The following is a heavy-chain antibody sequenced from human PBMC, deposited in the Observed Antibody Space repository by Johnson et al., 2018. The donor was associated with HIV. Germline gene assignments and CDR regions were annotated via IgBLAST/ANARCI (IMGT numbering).Heavy chain of an antibody. J-gene: IGHJ3*02. Sequence: VQLVESGGGLVQPGGSLRLSCAASGFTFSNYGMHWVRQAPGKGLELVAVIWFDGSNKYYADSVKGRFTISRDNSKNTLYLQMNSLRAEDTAVYYCAKIPADSSGTRSAFDIWGQGTMVTVSS. V-gene: IGHV3-30*02. D-gene: IGHD3-22*01. CDR1: GFTFSNYG. CDR2: IWFDGSNK. CDR3: AKIPADSSGTRSAFDI.